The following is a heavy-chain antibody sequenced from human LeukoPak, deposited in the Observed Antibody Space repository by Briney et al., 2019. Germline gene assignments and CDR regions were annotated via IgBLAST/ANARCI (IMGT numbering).Heavy chain of an antibody. CDR3: ARDSVVVPAAIQDY. D-gene: IGHD2-2*01. CDR2: ISAYNGNT. V-gene: IGHV1-18*01. CDR1: GYTFTSYG. J-gene: IGHJ4*02. Sequence: ASVKVSCKASGYTFTSYGISWVRQAPGQGLEWMGWISAYNGNTNYAQKLQGRVTMTTDTSTSAAYMELRSLRSDDTAVYYCARDSVVVPAAIQDYWGQGTLVTVSS.